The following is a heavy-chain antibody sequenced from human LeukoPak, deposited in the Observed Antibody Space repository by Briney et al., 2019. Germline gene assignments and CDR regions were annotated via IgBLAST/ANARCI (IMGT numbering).Heavy chain of an antibody. J-gene: IGHJ4*02. Sequence: ASVKVSCKSSGYTFTGYAIHWVRQAPGQGLEWMGWINPEKRDTGYAHKFRGRVTMTSDTSISTAYVELSSLRSDDTAVYYCAKKVRGPSHPLDFWGQGTLVTVSS. D-gene: IGHD5-12*01. V-gene: IGHV1-2*02. CDR3: AKKVRGPSHPLDF. CDR2: INPEKRDT. CDR1: GYTFTGYA.